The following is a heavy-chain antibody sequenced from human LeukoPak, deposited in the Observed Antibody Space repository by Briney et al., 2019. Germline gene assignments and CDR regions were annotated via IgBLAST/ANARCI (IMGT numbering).Heavy chain of an antibody. CDR3: ARSLEWREVHDY. Sequence: SGPTLVNPTQTLTLTCTFSGFSLSTSGMCVSWIRQPPGKALEWLARIDWDDDKYYSTSLKTRLTISKDTSKNQVVLTMTNMDPVDTATYYCARSLEWREVHDYWGQGTLVTVSS. J-gene: IGHJ4*02. V-gene: IGHV2-70*11. D-gene: IGHD3-3*01. CDR1: GFSLSTSGMC. CDR2: IDWDDDK.